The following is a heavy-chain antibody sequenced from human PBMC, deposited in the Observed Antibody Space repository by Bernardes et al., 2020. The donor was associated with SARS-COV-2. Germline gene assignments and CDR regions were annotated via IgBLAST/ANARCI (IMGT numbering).Heavy chain of an antibody. CDR1: GFTFISYS. D-gene: IGHD3-22*01. V-gene: IGHV3-21*01. CDR3: ASPRSEEYYDSSGFDY. CDR2: ISTRRSYI. J-gene: IGHJ4*02. Sequence: GGSLRLSCAASGFTFISYSMNWVSQAPGKGLEWVSSISTRRSYIYYADSVKGRFTISRDNAKNSLYLQMNSLRAEDTAVYYCASPRSEEYYDSSGFDYWGQGTLVTVSS.